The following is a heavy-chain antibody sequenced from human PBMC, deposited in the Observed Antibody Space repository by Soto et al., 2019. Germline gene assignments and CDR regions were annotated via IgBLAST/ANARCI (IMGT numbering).Heavy chain of an antibody. CDR3: ARGRGLYNSGRSQLDS. V-gene: IGHV1-69*01. Sequence: QVQVVQSGAEVKKPGSSVRVSCKASGDSFTKYTVNWVRQAPRQGLEWMGGMIPRFGTTNYAPTLQDRVTITADASMNTVYMELSSLRSDDTALYYCARGRGLYNSGRSQLDSWGQGTLVTVSS. CDR1: GDSFTKYT. CDR2: MIPRFGTT. D-gene: IGHD1-1*01. J-gene: IGHJ4*02.